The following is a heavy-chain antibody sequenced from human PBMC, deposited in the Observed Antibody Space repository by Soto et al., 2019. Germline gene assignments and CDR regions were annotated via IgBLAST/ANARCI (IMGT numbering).Heavy chain of an antibody. Sequence: QVQLVQSGAEVKKPGSSVKVSCKASGGTFSTYVIIWVRQAPGQGLEWMGGIIPIFGTAKYAQKFQDRVTITANESTRTAYMDLSSLISDDTAVYYCARVGDDSDSGDFWGQGTQVTVSS. J-gene: IGHJ4*02. CDR1: GGTFSTYV. D-gene: IGHD3-22*01. V-gene: IGHV1-69*01. CDR3: ARVGDDSDSGDF. CDR2: IIPIFGTA.